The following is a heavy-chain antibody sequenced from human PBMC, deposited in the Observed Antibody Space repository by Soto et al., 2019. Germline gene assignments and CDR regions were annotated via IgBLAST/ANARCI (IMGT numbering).Heavy chain of an antibody. CDR3: AAQRGGGGY. J-gene: IGHJ4*02. Sequence: EVQLVESGGGLIQPGGSLRLSCAVSGFTVSNNYMSWVRQAPGKGLEGVSVIYSGGYTAYGDSVKGRFTISRDNSKNTLSIKMNTRGPAGPAVFFGAAQRGGGGYWGQGTLVTVSS. D-gene: IGHD6-25*01. CDR2: IYSGGYT. V-gene: IGHV3-53*01. CDR1: GFTVSNNY.